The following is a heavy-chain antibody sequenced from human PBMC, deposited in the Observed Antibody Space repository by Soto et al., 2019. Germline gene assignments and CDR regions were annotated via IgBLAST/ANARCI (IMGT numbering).Heavy chain of an antibody. D-gene: IGHD2-8*01. V-gene: IGHV1-3*01. J-gene: IGHJ5*02. Sequence: ASVKVSCKASGYTFTSYAMHWVRQAPGQRLEWMGWVNAGNGNTKYSQKFQGRVTITRDTSASTAYMELSSLRSEDTAVYYCARDTGYCTNGVCYRGYNWFDPWGQGTLVTVSS. CDR3: ARDTGYCTNGVCYRGYNWFDP. CDR1: GYTFTSYA. CDR2: VNAGNGNT.